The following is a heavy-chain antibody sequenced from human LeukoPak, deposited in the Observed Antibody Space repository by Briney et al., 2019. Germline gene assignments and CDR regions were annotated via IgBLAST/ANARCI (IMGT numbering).Heavy chain of an antibody. Sequence: GGSLRLSCAASGFTFSSYAMNWVRQAPGKGLEWVSGIRVGGEIYYADSVKGRFTISRDNSENTLYLQMSGLRAEDTAVYHCAKGTGDTGYYFDYWGQGARVTVSS. D-gene: IGHD7-27*01. CDR2: IRVGGEI. J-gene: IGHJ4*02. V-gene: IGHV3-23*01. CDR3: AKGTGDTGYYFDY. CDR1: GFTFSSYA.